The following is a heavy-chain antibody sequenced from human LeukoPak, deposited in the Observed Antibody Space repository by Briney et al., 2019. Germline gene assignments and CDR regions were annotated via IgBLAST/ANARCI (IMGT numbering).Heavy chain of an antibody. CDR2: INTNSENP. Sequence: ASVKVSCKASGYTFTSFGMHWVRQAPGQGLEWMGWINTNSENPTFAQGFTGRFVFSLDTSVSTAYLQISGLKAEDTAVYYCARARGVPTAIGTFDVWGHGTMVTVSS. CDR1: GYTFTSFG. V-gene: IGHV7-4-1*02. J-gene: IGHJ3*01. D-gene: IGHD2-2*01. CDR3: ARARGVPTAIGTFDV.